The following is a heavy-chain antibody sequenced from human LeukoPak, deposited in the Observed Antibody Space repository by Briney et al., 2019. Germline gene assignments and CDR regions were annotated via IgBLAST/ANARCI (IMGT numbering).Heavy chain of an antibody. V-gene: IGHV5-51*01. D-gene: IGHD1-26*01. CDR2: IYPGDSET. CDR3: ARRRSGGSYWD. Sequence: GESLKISCKGSGYSFTSYWIAWVRQMTGKGLEWMAIIYPGDSETRYSPSFQGQVTISADKSITTAYLQWSSLKASDTAMYYCARRRSGGSYWDWGQGTLVTVSS. CDR1: GYSFTSYW. J-gene: IGHJ4*02.